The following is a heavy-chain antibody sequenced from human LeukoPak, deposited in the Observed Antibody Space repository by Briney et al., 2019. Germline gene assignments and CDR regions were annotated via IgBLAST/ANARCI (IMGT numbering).Heavy chain of an antibody. D-gene: IGHD5-12*01. V-gene: IGHV1-2*02. CDR2: INPKNGGT. J-gene: IGHJ5*02. Sequence: ASVKVSCQASGYTFTDYYMQWVRQGPGQRLEWMGWINPKNGGTTYAQKFQGRVTMTGDTSLSTAYMELSRLTSDDTAVYYCARDAHNGYEYHDGLDPWGPGTVVTVSS. CDR3: ARDAHNGYEYHDGLDP. CDR1: GYTFTDYY.